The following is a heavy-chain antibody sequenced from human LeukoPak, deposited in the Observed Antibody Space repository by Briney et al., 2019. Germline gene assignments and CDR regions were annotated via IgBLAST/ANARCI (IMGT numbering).Heavy chain of an antibody. CDR2: IYYSGST. J-gene: IGHJ6*03. CDR3: ARDHPPSGYHYYYYYMDV. CDR1: GGSISSYY. D-gene: IGHD3-22*01. V-gene: IGHV4-59*01. Sequence: SETLSLTCTVSGGSISSYYWSWIRQPPGKGLEWIGYIYYSGSTNYNPSLKSRVTISVDASKNQFSLKLSSVTAADTAVYYCARDHPPSGYHYYYYYMDVWGKGTTVTVSS.